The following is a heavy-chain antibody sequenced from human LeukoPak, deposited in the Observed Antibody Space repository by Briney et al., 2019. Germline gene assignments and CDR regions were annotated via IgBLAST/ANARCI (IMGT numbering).Heavy chain of an antibody. CDR1: GFTFSSYA. Sequence: GGSLRLSCAASGFTFSSYAMSWVRQAPGKGLEWVSAISGSGGSTYYADSVKGRFTISRDNSKNTLYLQMNSLRAEDTAVYYCAKVSREGNCSGGICYGFYFDYWGQGTLVTVSS. CDR3: AKVSREGNCSGGICYGFYFDY. J-gene: IGHJ4*02. CDR2: ISGSGGST. D-gene: IGHD2-15*01. V-gene: IGHV3-23*01.